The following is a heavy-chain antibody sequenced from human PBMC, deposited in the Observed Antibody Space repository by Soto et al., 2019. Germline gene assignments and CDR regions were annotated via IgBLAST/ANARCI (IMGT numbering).Heavy chain of an antibody. J-gene: IGHJ4*02. Sequence: QVQLVESGGGVVQPGRSLRLSCAASGFTFSSYGMHWVRQAPGKGLEWVAVIWYDGSNKYYADSVKGRFTISRDNSKNTLYLQMNSLRAEDTAVYYCASGNDQFDYWGQGTLVTVSS. V-gene: IGHV3-33*01. CDR1: GFTFSSYG. CDR3: ASGNDQFDY. CDR2: IWYDGSNK. D-gene: IGHD1-1*01.